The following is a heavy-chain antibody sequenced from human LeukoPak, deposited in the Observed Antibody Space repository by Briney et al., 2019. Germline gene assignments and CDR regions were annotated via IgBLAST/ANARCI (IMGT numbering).Heavy chain of an antibody. V-gene: IGHV4-59*01. CDR1: GGSINNYY. CDR2: IHYTGST. J-gene: IGHJ4*02. CDR3: ARGGWSLDF. D-gene: IGHD6-19*01. Sequence: SETLSLTCIVPGGSINNYYWSWIRQPPGKELEWIGYIHYTGSTNYNPSLNSRVTISVDTSKNQFFLRLSSVTAADTAVYFCARGGWSLDFWGQGTLVTVSS.